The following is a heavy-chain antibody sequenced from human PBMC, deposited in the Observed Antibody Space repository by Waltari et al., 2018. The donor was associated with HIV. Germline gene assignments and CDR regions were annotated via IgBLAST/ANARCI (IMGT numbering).Heavy chain of an antibody. V-gene: IGHV3-53*01. CDR2: IYSGGST. CDR1: GFTVSSNY. Sequence: EVQLVESGGGLIQPGGSLRLSCAASGFTVSSNYMSWVRQAPGKGLEGVSVIYSGGSTYYADSVKGRFTISRDNSKNTLYLQMNSLRAEDTAVYYCARGAFSSGWNFDYWGQGTLVTVSS. D-gene: IGHD6-19*01. CDR3: ARGAFSSGWNFDY. J-gene: IGHJ4*02.